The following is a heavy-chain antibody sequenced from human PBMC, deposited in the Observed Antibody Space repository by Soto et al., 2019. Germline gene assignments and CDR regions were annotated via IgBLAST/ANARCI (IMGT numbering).Heavy chain of an antibody. CDR1: GGSISSGGYS. D-gene: IGHD2-2*01. J-gene: IGHJ5*02. CDR3: ARGPSTPPGTHWFDP. CDR2: IYHSGST. V-gene: IGHV4-30-2*01. Sequence: QLQLQESGSGLVKPSQTLSLTCAVSGGSISSGGYSWSWIRQPPGKGLEWIGYIYHSGSTYYNPSLKIRVTISVDRSKNQFSLKLSSVTAADTAVYYCARGPSTPPGTHWFDPWGQGTLVTVSS.